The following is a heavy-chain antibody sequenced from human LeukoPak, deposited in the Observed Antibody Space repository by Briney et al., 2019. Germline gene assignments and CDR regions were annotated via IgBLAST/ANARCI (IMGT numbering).Heavy chain of an antibody. V-gene: IGHV3-21*01. CDR2: ISSSGSYI. Sequence: GGSLRLSCAASGFTFSSCSMSWVRQAPGKGLEWVSSISSSGSYIYYADSVKGRFTVSRDNAKNSLYLQMNSLRAEDTAVYYCARDREPYCTGGTCYSTGDYWGQGTLVTVSS. D-gene: IGHD2-15*01. CDR3: ARDREPYCTGGTCYSTGDY. CDR1: GFTFSSCS. J-gene: IGHJ4*02.